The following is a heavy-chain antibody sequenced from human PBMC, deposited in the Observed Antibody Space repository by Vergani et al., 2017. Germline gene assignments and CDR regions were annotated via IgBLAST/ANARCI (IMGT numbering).Heavy chain of an antibody. Sequence: QVQLVESGGGVVQPGRSLRLSCAASGFTFSSYGMHWVRQAPGKGLEWVAVISYDGSNKYYADSVKGRFTISRDNSKNTLYLQMNSLRAEDTAVYYCAKDRYSSSWSHFDYWGQGTLVTVSS. D-gene: IGHD6-13*01. CDR1: GFTFSSYG. CDR3: AKDRYSSSWSHFDY. V-gene: IGHV3-30*18. CDR2: ISYDGSNK. J-gene: IGHJ4*02.